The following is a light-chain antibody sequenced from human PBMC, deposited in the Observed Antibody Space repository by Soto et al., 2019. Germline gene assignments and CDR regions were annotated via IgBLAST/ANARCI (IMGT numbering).Light chain of an antibody. V-gene: IGKV3-11*01. Sequence: EIVLTQSPATLSLSPGERATLSCRASQSVSSYLAWYQQKPGQAPRLLIYDAYNRATGIPARFSGSGSGTDFPVTISSLEPEDFAVYYCQQRSNWPLTFGGGTKVEIK. CDR2: DAY. CDR1: QSVSSY. CDR3: QQRSNWPLT. J-gene: IGKJ4*01.